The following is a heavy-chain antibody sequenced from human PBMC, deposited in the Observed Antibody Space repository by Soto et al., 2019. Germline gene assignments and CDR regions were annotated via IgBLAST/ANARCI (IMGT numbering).Heavy chain of an antibody. CDR1: GYTFTSYA. Sequence: ASVKVSCKASGYTFTSYAMHWVRQAPGQRLEWMGWMNAGNGNTKYSQKFQGRVTITRDTSASTAYMELSSLRSEDTAVYYCASPNYGDYVEDYYYYGMDVWGQGPTVTSP. CDR2: MNAGNGNT. J-gene: IGHJ6*02. V-gene: IGHV1-3*01. CDR3: ASPNYGDYVEDYYYYGMDV. D-gene: IGHD4-17*01.